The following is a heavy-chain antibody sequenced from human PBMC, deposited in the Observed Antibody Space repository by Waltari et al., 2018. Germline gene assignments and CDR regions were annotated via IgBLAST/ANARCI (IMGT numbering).Heavy chain of an antibody. CDR1: GYRFTDYY. CDR2: VDPEDGET. J-gene: IGHJ3*01. CDR3: VTALGDRSSASRPFDV. V-gene: IGHV1-69-2*01. Sequence: EVQLLQSGTELKKPGSTVKISCQVSGYRFTDYYIPWVQQDPGKGPQWMGLVDPEDGETIYAERFQGRVTITADTSTETAFMELSSLTSDDTAVYYCVTALGDRSSASRPFDVWGLGTLITVSS. D-gene: IGHD3-10*01.